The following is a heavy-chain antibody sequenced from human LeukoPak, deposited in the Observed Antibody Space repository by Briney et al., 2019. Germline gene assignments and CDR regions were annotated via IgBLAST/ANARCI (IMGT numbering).Heavy chain of an antibody. J-gene: IGHJ4*02. V-gene: IGHV4-61*02. Sequence: SETLSLTCTVSGGSISSGSYYWSSIRQPAGKGLEWIGRIYTSGSTNYNPSLKSRVTMSVDTSKNQFSLKLSSVTAADTAVYYCARESPKITYGGSAFDYWGQGTLVTVSS. CDR2: IYTSGST. CDR1: GGSISSGSYY. CDR3: ARESPKITYGGSAFDY. D-gene: IGHD4-23*01.